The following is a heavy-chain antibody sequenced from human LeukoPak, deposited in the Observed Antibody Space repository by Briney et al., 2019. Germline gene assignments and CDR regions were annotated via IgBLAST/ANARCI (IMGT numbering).Heavy chain of an antibody. CDR2: INTYNGNT. J-gene: IGHJ6*03. CDR3: ARTIEGWTYGQRYHYMDV. D-gene: IGHD3-10*01. Sequence: WASVKVSCKASGYTFISYSISWVRQAPGQGLEWMGWINTYNGNTNYAQKLQGRVTMTTDTSTSTAYMELRSLRSDDTAVYYCARTIEGWTYGQRYHYMDVWGKGTTVTISS. CDR1: GYTFISYS. V-gene: IGHV1-18*01.